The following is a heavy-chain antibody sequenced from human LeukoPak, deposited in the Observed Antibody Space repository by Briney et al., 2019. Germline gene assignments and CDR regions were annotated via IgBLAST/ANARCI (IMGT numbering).Heavy chain of an antibody. Sequence: MPGGSLRLSCAASGFTFSDYYMNWVRQAPGKGLQWVSSITSGGDYTYYADSVKGRFTTSRDNAKNSLSLQLNSLRVEDTAVYYCARGHYDVLAASYKWTPDYWGQGTLVTVSS. CDR3: ARGHYDVLAASYKWTPDY. D-gene: IGHD3-9*01. V-gene: IGHV3-21*01. CDR1: GFTFSDYY. CDR2: ITSGGDYT. J-gene: IGHJ4*02.